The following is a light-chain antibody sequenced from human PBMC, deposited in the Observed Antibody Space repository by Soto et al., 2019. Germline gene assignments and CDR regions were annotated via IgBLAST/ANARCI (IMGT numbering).Light chain of an antibody. Sequence: QSALTQPASVSGSPGQSITISCAGTNSDVGGYKYVSWYQQNPGKAPKLIIYEVSSRPSGVSNRFSGSKSGNTASLTISGLQAEDEADYYCSSYTSASTLDVFGSGTKVTVL. CDR1: NSDVGGYKY. J-gene: IGLJ1*01. CDR2: EVS. V-gene: IGLV2-14*01. CDR3: SSYTSASTLDV.